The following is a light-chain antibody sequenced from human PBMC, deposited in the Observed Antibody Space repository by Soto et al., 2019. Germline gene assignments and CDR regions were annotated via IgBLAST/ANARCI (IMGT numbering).Light chain of an antibody. J-gene: IGKJ1*01. V-gene: IGKV3-15*01. CDR2: GES. CDR3: QQYNNWPWT. Sequence: EIVMTQSPATLSVSPGGGTTLSCRASQSVSSDLAWYQQKPGQAPRLLIYGESTRATGIPARFSGSGSGTDFTLTISSLQSEDFAVYYCQQYNNWPWTFGQGTKVEIK. CDR1: QSVSSD.